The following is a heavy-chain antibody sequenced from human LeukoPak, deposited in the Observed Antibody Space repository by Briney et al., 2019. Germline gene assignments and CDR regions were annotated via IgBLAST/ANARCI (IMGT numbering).Heavy chain of an antibody. CDR1: GYTFTSYG. CDR3: ARDVVVAATGPHDAFDI. Sequence: ASVKVSCKASGYTFTSYGISWVRQAPGQGLEWMGWISAYNGNTNYAQKLQGRVTMTTDTSTSTAYMELRSLRSDDTAVYYCARDVVVAATGPHDAFDIWGQGTMATVSS. CDR2: ISAYNGNT. V-gene: IGHV1-18*01. J-gene: IGHJ3*02. D-gene: IGHD2-15*01.